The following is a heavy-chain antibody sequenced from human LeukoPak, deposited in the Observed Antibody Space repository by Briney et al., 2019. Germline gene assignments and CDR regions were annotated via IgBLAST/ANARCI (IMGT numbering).Heavy chain of an antibody. D-gene: IGHD3-3*01. CDR1: GYTFISYY. V-gene: IGHV1-46*01. CDR3: ARAYDFWSGYSDPGMDV. J-gene: IGHJ6*02. Sequence: GASVKVSCKASGYTFISYYMHWVRQPPGPGLEWMGMINPSGGSTSYAQKFQGRVTMTRDTSTSTVYMELSSLRSEDTAVYYCARAYDFWSGYSDPGMDVWGQGTTVTVSS. CDR2: INPSGGST.